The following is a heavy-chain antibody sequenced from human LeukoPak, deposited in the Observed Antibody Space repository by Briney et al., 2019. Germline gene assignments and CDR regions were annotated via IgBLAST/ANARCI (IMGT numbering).Heavy chain of an antibody. V-gene: IGHV3-66*02. Sequence: GGSLRLSCAASGFTVSSYYMSWVRQAPGKGLEWLSIIYSGGSTYYADSVKGRFTISRDNSKNTLYLQMNSLRAEDTAVYYCARDPLVRGVIPYYFDYWGQGTLVTVSS. CDR1: GFTVSSYY. D-gene: IGHD3-10*01. CDR3: ARDPLVRGVIPYYFDY. CDR2: IYSGGST. J-gene: IGHJ4*02.